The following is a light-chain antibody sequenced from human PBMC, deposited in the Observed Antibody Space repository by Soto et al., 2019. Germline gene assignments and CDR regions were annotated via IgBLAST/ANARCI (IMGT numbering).Light chain of an antibody. CDR3: QQYGSSPYT. Sequence: EIVLTQSPGTLSLSPGERATLSCRASQSITSSYLAWYQQKPGQAPRLVLYGASTRATVIPDRFSGSGSGTDFTLTISRLEPADFAVYYCQQYGSSPYTFGQGTKLEI. V-gene: IGKV3-20*01. J-gene: IGKJ2*01. CDR1: QSITSSY. CDR2: GAS.